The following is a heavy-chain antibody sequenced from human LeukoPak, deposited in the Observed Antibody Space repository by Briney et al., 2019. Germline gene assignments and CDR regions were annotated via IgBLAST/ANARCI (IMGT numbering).Heavy chain of an antibody. D-gene: IGHD6-6*01. CDR1: GYTFTSYY. Sequence: ASVKVSCXASGYTFTSYYMHWVRQARGQGLEWMGIINPSGGSTSYAQKFQGRVTMTRDTSTSTVYMELSSLRSEDTAVYYCARVSSSQDFDYWGQGTLVTVSS. CDR3: ARVSSSQDFDY. V-gene: IGHV1-46*03. J-gene: IGHJ4*02. CDR2: INPSGGST.